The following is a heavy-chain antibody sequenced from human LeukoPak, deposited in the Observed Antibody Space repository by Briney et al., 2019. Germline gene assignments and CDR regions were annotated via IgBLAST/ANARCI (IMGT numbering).Heavy chain of an antibody. CDR2: INPNSGGT. V-gene: IGHV1-2*02. D-gene: IGHD3-10*01. CDR1: GYTFTGYY. Sequence: ASVKVSCKASGYTFTGYYMHWVRQAPGQGLEWMGWINPNSGGTNHAQKFQGRVTMTRDTSISTAYMELSRLRSDDTAVYYCARDLGYYYGSGSYRHFDYWGQGTLVTVSS. CDR3: ARDLGYYYGSGSYRHFDY. J-gene: IGHJ4*02.